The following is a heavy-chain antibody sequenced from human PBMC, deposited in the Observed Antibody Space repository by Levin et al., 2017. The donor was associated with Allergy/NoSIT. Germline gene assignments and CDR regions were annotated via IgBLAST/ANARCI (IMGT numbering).Heavy chain of an antibody. Sequence: GESLKISCAASGFTFSSYAMHWVRQAPGKGLEWVAVISYDGSNKYYADSVKGRFTISRDNSKNTLYLQMNSLRAEDTAVYYCAREAQGTLPVLLWFRELPSPPPLSDAFDSWGQGTMVTVSS. CDR2: ISYDGSNK. CDR1: GFTFSSYA. V-gene: IGHV3-30-3*01. D-gene: IGHD3-10*01. CDR3: AREAQGTLPVLLWFRELPSPPPLSDAFDS. J-gene: IGHJ3*02.